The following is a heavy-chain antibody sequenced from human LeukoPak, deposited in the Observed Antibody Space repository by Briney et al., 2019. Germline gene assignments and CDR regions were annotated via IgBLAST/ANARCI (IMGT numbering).Heavy chain of an antibody. CDR1: GFTLSSYW. D-gene: IGHD6-19*01. V-gene: IGHV3-74*01. Sequence: GGSLRLSCAASGFTLSSYWMHWVRQAPGKGLVWVSRISSDGSSTSYADSVKGRFTISRDNAKNTLYLQMNSLRAEDTAVYYCARAAAVAGTGGYYWGQGTLVTVSS. CDR2: ISSDGSST. CDR3: ARAAAVAGTGGYY. J-gene: IGHJ4*02.